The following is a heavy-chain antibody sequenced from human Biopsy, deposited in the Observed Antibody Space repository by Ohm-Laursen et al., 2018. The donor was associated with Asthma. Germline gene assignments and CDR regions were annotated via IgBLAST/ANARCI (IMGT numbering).Heavy chain of an antibody. V-gene: IGHV4-31*03. CDR3: ARAQDYYDSRGYYRSFDY. Sequence: TLSLTCTVSYGSITSGGYYWPWIRQHPGKGLERIGFIYYRGSTYYNPSLKSRVSISIDTSKNQFSLKLSSVTAADTAVYYCARAQDYYDSRGYYRSFDYWGQGTLVTVSS. CDR2: IYYRGST. CDR1: YGSITSGGYY. J-gene: IGHJ4*02. D-gene: IGHD3-22*01.